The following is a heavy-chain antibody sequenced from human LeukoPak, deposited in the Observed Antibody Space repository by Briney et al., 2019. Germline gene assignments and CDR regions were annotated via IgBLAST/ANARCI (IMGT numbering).Heavy chain of an antibody. CDR2: IYSGGST. D-gene: IGHD2-2*02. Sequence: GGSLRLSCAASGFTVSSNYMSWVRQAPGKGLEWASVIYSGGSTYYADSVKGRFTISRDNSKNTLYLQMNSLRAEDTAVYYCARDQVSPAAIPGKDYYYYYYYMDVWGKGTTVTVSS. CDR1: GFTVSSNY. V-gene: IGHV3-53*01. J-gene: IGHJ6*03. CDR3: ARDQVSPAAIPGKDYYYYYYYMDV.